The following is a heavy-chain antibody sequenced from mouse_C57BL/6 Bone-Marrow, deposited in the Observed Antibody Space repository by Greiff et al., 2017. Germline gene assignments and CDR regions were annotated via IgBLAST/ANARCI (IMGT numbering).Heavy chain of an antibody. Sequence: EVMLVESGGGLVKPGGSPKLSCAASGFTFSDYGMHWVRQAPEKGLEWVAYISSGSSTIYYADTVKGRFTISRDNAKNTLFLQMTSLRSEDTAMYYCARRDITTVVVDYWGQGTTLTVSS. V-gene: IGHV5-17*01. J-gene: IGHJ2*01. CDR1: GFTFSDYG. CDR2: ISSGSSTI. CDR3: ARRDITTVVVDY. D-gene: IGHD1-1*01.